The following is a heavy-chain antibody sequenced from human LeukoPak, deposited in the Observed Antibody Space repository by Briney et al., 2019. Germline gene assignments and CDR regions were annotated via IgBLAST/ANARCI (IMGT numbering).Heavy chain of an antibody. CDR3: SRENGAFPPFGY. CDR2: ISLSGLT. Sequence: SETLSLTCGVSGGSISNTNWWSWVRQPPGQGLVWIGEISLSGLTNYNPSLKSRVTVSLDKSKNHLSLNLTSVTAADTAVYYCSRENGAFPPFGYWGQGTLVTVPS. D-gene: IGHD2-8*01. CDR1: GGSISNTNW. J-gene: IGHJ4*02. V-gene: IGHV4-4*02.